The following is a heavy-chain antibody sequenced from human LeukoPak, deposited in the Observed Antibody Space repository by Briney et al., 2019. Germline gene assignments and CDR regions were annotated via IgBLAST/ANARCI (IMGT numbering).Heavy chain of an antibody. CDR2: ISGSGGGT. D-gene: IGHD3-22*01. J-gene: IGHJ3*02. Sequence: GGSLRLSCAASGFTFSSYAMCWVRQAPGEGLEWVSAISGSGGGTYYPDSVKGRFTISRDNAKNTLYLQMNSLRAEDTAVYYCAKDWGTTYYYDSSGYYQGAFDIWGQGTMVTVSS. CDR1: GFTFSSYA. CDR3: AKDWGTTYYYDSSGYYQGAFDI. V-gene: IGHV3-23*01.